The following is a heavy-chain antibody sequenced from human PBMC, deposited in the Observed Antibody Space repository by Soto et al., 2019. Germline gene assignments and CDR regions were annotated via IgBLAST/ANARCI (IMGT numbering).Heavy chain of an antibody. D-gene: IGHD6-19*01. CDR1: GFTFSGSA. CDR2: IRSKANSYAT. J-gene: IGHJ3*02. Sequence: GGSLRLSCAASGFTFSGSAMHWVRQASGKGLEWVGRIRSKANSYATAYAASVKGRFTISRDDSKNTAYLQMNSLKTEDTAVYYCTRHWDSSGWYSGAFDIWGQGTMVTVSS. V-gene: IGHV3-73*01. CDR3: TRHWDSSGWYSGAFDI.